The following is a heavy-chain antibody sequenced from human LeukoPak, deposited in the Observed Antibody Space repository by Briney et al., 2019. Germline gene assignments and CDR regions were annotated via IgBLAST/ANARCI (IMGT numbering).Heavy chain of an antibody. D-gene: IGHD3-10*01. CDR1: GGSFSGYY. CDR3: ARLWFGNNWFDP. V-gene: IGHV4-34*01. CDR2: INHSGST. Sequence: SETLSLTCAVYGGSFSGYYWSWIRQPPGKGLEWIGEINHSGSTNYNPSLKSRVTISVDTSKNQFSLKLSSVTAADTAVYYCARLWFGNNWFDPWGQGTLVTVSS. J-gene: IGHJ5*02.